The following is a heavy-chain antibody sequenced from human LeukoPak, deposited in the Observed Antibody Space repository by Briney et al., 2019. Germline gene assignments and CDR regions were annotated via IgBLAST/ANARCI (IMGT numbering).Heavy chain of an antibody. V-gene: IGHV3-23*01. CDR3: AKVSHGGIVVVPAAIDY. Sequence: SGGSLRLSCAASGFTFSSYAMSWVRQAPGKGLEWVSAISGNGDSTYYADSVKGRSTISRDNSKNTLYLQMNSLRAEDTAVYYCAKVSHGGIVVVPAAIDYWGQGTLVTVSS. J-gene: IGHJ4*02. CDR2: ISGNGDST. CDR1: GFTFSSYA. D-gene: IGHD2-2*01.